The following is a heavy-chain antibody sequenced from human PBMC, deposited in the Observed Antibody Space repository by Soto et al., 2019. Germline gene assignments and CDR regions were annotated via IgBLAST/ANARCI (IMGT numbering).Heavy chain of an antibody. CDR2: IYYSGST. Sequence: SETLSLTCTVSGGSISSYYWSWIRQPPGKGLEWIGYIYYSGSTNYNPSLKSRVTISVDTSKNQFSLKLSSVTAADTAVYYCARDRSHPYYEANWFDPWGQGTLVTVS. CDR3: ARDRSHPYYEANWFDP. D-gene: IGHD3-22*01. CDR1: GGSISSYY. J-gene: IGHJ5*02. V-gene: IGHV4-59*01.